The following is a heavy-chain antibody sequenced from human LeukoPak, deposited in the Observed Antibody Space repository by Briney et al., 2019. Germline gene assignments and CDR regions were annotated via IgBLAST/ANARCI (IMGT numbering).Heavy chain of an antibody. D-gene: IGHD4-17*01. Sequence: PSETLSLTCTVSGGSISSSSYYWGWIRQPPGKGLEWIGSIYYSGSTYYNPSLKSRVTISVDTSKNQFSLKLSSVTAAGTAVYYCAITDYGDYALYAFDIWGQGTMVTVSS. V-gene: IGHV4-39*01. CDR2: IYYSGST. CDR1: GGSISSSSYY. CDR3: AITDYGDYALYAFDI. J-gene: IGHJ3*02.